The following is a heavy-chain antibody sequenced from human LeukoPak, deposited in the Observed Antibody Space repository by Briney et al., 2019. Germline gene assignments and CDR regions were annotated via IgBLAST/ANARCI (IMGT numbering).Heavy chain of an antibody. CDR3: AKDLGGSPF. CDR1: GFTFSSFG. Sequence: GRSLRLSSAASGFTFSSFGMHWVRQAPGNGLEWVALIWYDGSNKYYADSVKGRFTISRDNSKNTLFLQMNSLRAEDTAMYYCAKDLGGSPFWGQGTLVTVSS. D-gene: IGHD1-26*01. V-gene: IGHV3-33*06. J-gene: IGHJ4*02. CDR2: IWYDGSNK.